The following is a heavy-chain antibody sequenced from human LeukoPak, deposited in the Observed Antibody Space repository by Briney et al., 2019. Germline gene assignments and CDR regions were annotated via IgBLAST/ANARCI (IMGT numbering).Heavy chain of an antibody. CDR1: GFTFSSYA. CDR2: ISDSGGNT. V-gene: IGHV3-23*01. CDR3: AKGVHKLNYDFWSGYYPPIYFDY. D-gene: IGHD3-3*01. J-gene: IGHJ4*02. Sequence: PGGSLRLSCAASGFTFSSYAMSWVRQAPGKGLEWVSGISDSGGNTYYADSVKGRFTISRDNSRNTLYLHMNSLRAEDTALYYCAKGVHKLNYDFWSGYYPPIYFDYWGQGTLVTVSS.